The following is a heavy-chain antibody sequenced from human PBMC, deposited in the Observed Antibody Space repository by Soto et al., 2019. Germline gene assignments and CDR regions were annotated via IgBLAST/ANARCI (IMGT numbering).Heavy chain of an antibody. CDR2: IYPGDSDT. D-gene: IGHD6-13*01. V-gene: IGHV5-51*01. CDR1: GYSFTSYW. J-gene: IGHJ6*02. Sequence: GESLKISCKGSGYSFTSYWIGWVRQMPGKGLEWMGIIYPGDSDTRYSPSFQGQVTISADKSISTAYLQWSSLKASDTAMYYCAICSAGYSSSWSYYYYGMDVWGQGTTVTVSS. CDR3: AICSAGYSSSWSYYYYGMDV.